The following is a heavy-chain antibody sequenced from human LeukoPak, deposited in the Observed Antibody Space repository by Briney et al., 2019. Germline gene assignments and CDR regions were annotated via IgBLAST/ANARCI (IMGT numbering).Heavy chain of an antibody. CDR1: GDSITSDY. Sequence: PSETLSLTCNVSGDSITSDYWSWIRQSPGKGLEWIGYINYGGNSDYSPSLNSRVTISVNRSKKQVSLKMRSMTAADTAVYYCARLDCISNTCYNYWAPGALVTVSS. CDR3: ARLDCISNTCYNY. CDR2: INYGGNS. D-gene: IGHD3-10*01. J-gene: IGHJ4*02. V-gene: IGHV4-59*08.